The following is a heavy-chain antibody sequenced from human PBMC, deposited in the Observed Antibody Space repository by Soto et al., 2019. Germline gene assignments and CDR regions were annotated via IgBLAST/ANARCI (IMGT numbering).Heavy chain of an antibody. J-gene: IGHJ4*02. CDR2: IIPVFGTA. CDR3: AKPTLEYYYDNNGYSSDY. V-gene: IGHV1-69*13. Sequence: SVKVSCKASGGTFSTNVITWVRQAPGQGLEWMGGIIPVFGTAHYAQKFQGRVTITADESTSTAYMELSSLKSDDTAVYYCAKPTLEYYYDNNGYSSDYWGQRTLVTVSS. D-gene: IGHD3-22*01. CDR1: GGTFSTNV.